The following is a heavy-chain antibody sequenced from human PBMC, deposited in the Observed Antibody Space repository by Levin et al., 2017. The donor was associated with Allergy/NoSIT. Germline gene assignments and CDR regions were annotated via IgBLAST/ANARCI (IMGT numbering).Heavy chain of an antibody. Sequence: SGPTLVKPTQTLTLTCTVSGFSLSTRGVGVGWIRQPPGKALEWLALIYWDDDYRYTPSLSSRLTISKDTSKNQVVLTMTNMDPVDTATYCCAHTSSRTWPAYWGQGTLVTVSS. CDR3: AHTSSRTWPAY. CDR2: IYWDDDY. CDR1: GFSLSTRGVG. J-gene: IGHJ4*02. V-gene: IGHV2-5*02.